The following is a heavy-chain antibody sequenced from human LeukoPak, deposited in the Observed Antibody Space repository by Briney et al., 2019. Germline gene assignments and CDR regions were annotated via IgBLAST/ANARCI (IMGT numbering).Heavy chain of an antibody. CDR2: ISWNSGSI. V-gene: IGHV3-9*01. Sequence: GGSLRLSCAASGFTFDDYAMHWVRQAPGKGLEWVSGISWNSGSIGYADSVKGRFTISRDNAKNSLYLQMNSLRAEDTALYYCAKGMDYDSSGYHDAFDIWGQGTMVTVSS. CDR1: GFTFDDYA. J-gene: IGHJ3*02. D-gene: IGHD3-22*01. CDR3: AKGMDYDSSGYHDAFDI.